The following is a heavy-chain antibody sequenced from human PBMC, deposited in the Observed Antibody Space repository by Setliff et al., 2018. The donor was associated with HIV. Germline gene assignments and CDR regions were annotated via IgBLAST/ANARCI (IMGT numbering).Heavy chain of an antibody. CDR2: MYYSGST. J-gene: IGHJ3*02. D-gene: IGHD2-15*01. V-gene: IGHV4-31*03. CDR3: ARDNYPWCSSGSCYGAFDI. Sequence: SETLSLTCTVSGGSISSGGYYWTWIRQHPGKGLEWLGYMYYSGSTFYNPSLKSRVTISEDTSKNQFSLKLSSVTAADTAVYYCARDNYPWCSSGSCYGAFDIWGQGTMVTVSS. CDR1: GGSISSGGYY.